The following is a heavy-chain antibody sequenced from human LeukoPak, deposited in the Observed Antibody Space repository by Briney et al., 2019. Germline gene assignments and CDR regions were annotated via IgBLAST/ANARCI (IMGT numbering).Heavy chain of an antibody. Sequence: GGSLRLSCATSGFTFSAYSMNWVRQAPGKGPEWVSSISGSNMYINYADSVKGRFTISSDNARDSVFLQMNSPRAEDTAVYYCARALYDSSGYYFDYWGQGTLVTVSS. J-gene: IGHJ4*02. CDR1: GFTFSAYS. CDR2: ISGSNMYI. CDR3: ARALYDSSGYYFDY. D-gene: IGHD3-22*01. V-gene: IGHV3-21*06.